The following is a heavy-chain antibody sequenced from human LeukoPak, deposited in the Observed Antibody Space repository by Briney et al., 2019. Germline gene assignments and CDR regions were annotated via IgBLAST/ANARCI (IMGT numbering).Heavy chain of an antibody. CDR3: ARVTVTYFDY. CDR1: GFTFSSYL. V-gene: IGHV3-7*04. Sequence: GGSLRLSCAASGFTFSSYLMSWVRQAPGKGLEWVANIKQDGSEKYYVDSVKGRFTISRDNAKNSLYLQMNSLRAEDTAVYYCARVTVTYFDYWGQGTLVTVSS. CDR2: IKQDGSEK. D-gene: IGHD4-11*01. J-gene: IGHJ4*02.